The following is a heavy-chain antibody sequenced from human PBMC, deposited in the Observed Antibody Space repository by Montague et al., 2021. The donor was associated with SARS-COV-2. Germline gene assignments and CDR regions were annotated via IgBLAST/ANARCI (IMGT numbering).Heavy chain of an antibody. CDR3: ARESLLGELSFSFDP. CDR1: FSSISTFQYY. CDR2: IYYSGAT. Sequence: LSLPFLFSFSSISTFQYYWTWIRQTPGKGLEWIGYIYYSGATYYNPSLKSRLTISVDTSKNEFSLKLTSVTAADTAVYYCARESLLGELSFSFDPWGQGTLVTVSS. V-gene: IGHV4-30-4*01. J-gene: IGHJ5*02. D-gene: IGHD3-16*02.